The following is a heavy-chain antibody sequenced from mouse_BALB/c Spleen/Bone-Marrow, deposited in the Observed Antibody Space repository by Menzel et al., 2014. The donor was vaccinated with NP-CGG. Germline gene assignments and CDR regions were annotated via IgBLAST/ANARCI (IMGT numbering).Heavy chain of an antibody. CDR3: TRGGSWYDFDS. CDR2: ISSGSSTI. V-gene: IGHV5-17*02. J-gene: IGHJ2*02. Sequence: DVQLVESGGGLVQPGGSRKLSCAASGFTFSSFGMHWVRQAPEKGLEWVAYISSGSSTIFYADTVKGRFTVSRDNPKNTLFLQMTSLRSEDTAMYHCTRGGSWYDFDSWCQCTSLTVSS. D-gene: IGHD2-14*01. CDR1: GFTFSSFG.